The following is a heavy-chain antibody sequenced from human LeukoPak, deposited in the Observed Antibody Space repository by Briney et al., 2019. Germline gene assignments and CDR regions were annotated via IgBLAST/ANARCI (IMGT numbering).Heavy chain of an antibody. V-gene: IGHV3-21*04. D-gene: IGHD3-22*01. Sequence: GGSLRLSCEASGFIFSSYAMNWVRQAPGKGLEWVSSITTSGGDSFYAYSVKGRFTISRDNSKNTLYLQMNSLRAEDTAVYYCASRYYDSSGYYPDAFDIWGQGTMVTVSS. CDR3: ASRYYDSSGYYPDAFDI. CDR1: GFIFSSYA. J-gene: IGHJ3*02. CDR2: ITTSGGDS.